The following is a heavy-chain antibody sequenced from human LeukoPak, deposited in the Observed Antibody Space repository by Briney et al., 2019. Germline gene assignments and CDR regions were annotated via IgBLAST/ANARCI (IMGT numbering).Heavy chain of an antibody. CDR1: GFTFSTYS. D-gene: IGHD3-10*01. V-gene: IGHV3-21*01. J-gene: IGHJ4*02. CDR3: ARDSSGSDHFDN. Sequence: GGSLRLSCAASGFTFSTYSMNWVRQAPGKGLEWVSSISSSSGFIYYADSVKGRFSISRDNAKNSLYLQMNSLRAEDTAVYYCARDSSGSDHFDNWGQGTLVTVSS. CDR2: ISSSSGFI.